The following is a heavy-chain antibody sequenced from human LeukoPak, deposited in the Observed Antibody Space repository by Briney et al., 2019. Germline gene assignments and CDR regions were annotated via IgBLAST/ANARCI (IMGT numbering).Heavy chain of an antibody. J-gene: IGHJ4*02. CDR2: INWNGGST. D-gene: IGHD3-3*01. CDR3: ARDQRGIFGVVIPVYFDY. Sequence: GGSLRLSCAASGFTFDDYGMSWVRQAPGKGLEWVSGINWNGGSTGYADSVKGRFTISRDNAKNSLYPQMNSLRAEDTALYYCARDQRGIFGVVIPVYFDYWGQGTLVTVSS. V-gene: IGHV3-20*04. CDR1: GFTFDDYG.